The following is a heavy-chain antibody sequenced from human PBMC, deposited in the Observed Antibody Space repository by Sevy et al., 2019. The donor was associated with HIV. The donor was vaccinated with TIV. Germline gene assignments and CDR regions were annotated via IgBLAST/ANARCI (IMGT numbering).Heavy chain of an antibody. D-gene: IGHD3-10*01. Sequence: GGSLRLSCAASGFRFNDYFMNWIRQAPGKGLEWISYISASTNYLNYAESVRGRFTISRDNAKNALYLQMDSLRVEDTAVYYCARVVGGTGGDSLGPELWGQGTLVTVSS. V-gene: IGHV3-11*06. J-gene: IGHJ4*02. CDR2: ISASTNYL. CDR1: GFRFNDYF. CDR3: ARVVGGTGGDSLGPEL.